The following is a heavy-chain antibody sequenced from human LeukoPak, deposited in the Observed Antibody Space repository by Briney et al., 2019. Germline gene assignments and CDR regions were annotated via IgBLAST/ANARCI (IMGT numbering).Heavy chain of an antibody. Sequence: SETLSLTCAVYGGSFSGYYWSWIRQPPGKGLEWIGEINHSGSTNYNPSLKSRVTISVDTSKNQFSLKLSSVTAADTAVYYCARDTYNYGSSAYYFGYWGQGTLVTVSS. CDR3: ARDTYNYGSSAYYFGY. J-gene: IGHJ4*02. V-gene: IGHV4-34*01. CDR1: GGSFSGYY. CDR2: INHSGST. D-gene: IGHD3-10*01.